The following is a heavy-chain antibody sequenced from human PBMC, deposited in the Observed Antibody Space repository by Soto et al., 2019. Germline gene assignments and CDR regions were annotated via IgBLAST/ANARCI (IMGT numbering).Heavy chain of an antibody. Sequence: PGGSLRLSCAASGFIFSSYAMNWVRQAPGKGLEWVSVISGSGGSTYYADSVKGRFTISRDNSKNTLYLQMSSLKAEDTAVYYCAKDLFCSGTSCYTSDYYGLDVWGLGTTVTVSS. D-gene: IGHD2-2*02. CDR2: ISGSGGST. J-gene: IGHJ6*02. CDR3: AKDLFCSGTSCYTSDYYGLDV. V-gene: IGHV3-23*01. CDR1: GFIFSSYA.